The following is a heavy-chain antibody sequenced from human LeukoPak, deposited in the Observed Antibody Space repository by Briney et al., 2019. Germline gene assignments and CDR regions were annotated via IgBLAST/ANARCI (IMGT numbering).Heavy chain of an antibody. Sequence: AGGSLRLSCAASGFTFSSYAMSWVRQAPGKGLEWVSAISGSGGSTYYADSVKGRFTISRDNSKNTLYLQMNSLRAEDTAVYYCAKDHLAGELLPHPFDYWGQGTLVTVSS. CDR2: ISGSGGST. CDR3: AKDHLAGELLPHPFDY. D-gene: IGHD1-26*01. J-gene: IGHJ4*02. V-gene: IGHV3-23*01. CDR1: GFTFSSYA.